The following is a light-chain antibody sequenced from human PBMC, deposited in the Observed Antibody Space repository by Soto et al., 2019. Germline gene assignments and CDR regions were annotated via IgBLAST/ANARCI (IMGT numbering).Light chain of an antibody. CDR2: GAS. CDR3: QQYNNLPIT. Sequence: EIMMTQSPATLSVSPGERATLSCRASQSVSSNLAWYQQKPGQAPRLLIYGASTRATGIPARFSGSGSGTEFPLTIRSLRSEDFAVYYCQQYNNLPITFGPGTKVDIK. CDR1: QSVSSN. V-gene: IGKV3-15*01. J-gene: IGKJ3*01.